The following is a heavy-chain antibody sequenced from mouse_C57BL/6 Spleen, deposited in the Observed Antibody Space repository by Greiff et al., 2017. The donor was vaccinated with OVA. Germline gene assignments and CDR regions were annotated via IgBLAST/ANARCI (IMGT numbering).Heavy chain of an antibody. V-gene: IGHV1-50*01. J-gene: IGHJ2*01. D-gene: IGHD2-2*01. Sequence: QVQLQQPGAELVKPGASVKLSCKASGYTFTSYWMQWVKQRPGQGLEWIGEIDPSDSYTNYNQKFKGKATLTVDTSSSTAYMQLSSLTSEDSAVYYCASGSTMVTTGDYWGQGTTLTVSS. CDR2: IDPSDSYT. CDR3: ASGSTMVTTGDY. CDR1: GYTFTSYW.